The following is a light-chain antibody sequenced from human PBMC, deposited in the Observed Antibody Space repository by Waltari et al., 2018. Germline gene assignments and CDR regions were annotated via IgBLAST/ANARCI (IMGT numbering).Light chain of an antibody. V-gene: IGKV3-20*01. CDR2: DAS. CDR3: QHYVRLPVT. CDR1: QCFSRA. Sequence: IVLTQSPGNLSLSPGERATLPCRASQCFSRALAWYQQKPGQAPRLLIYDASTRAIGIPDRFSGGGSGTDFSLTISRLEPEDFAVYYCQHYVRLPVTFGQGTTVEIK. J-gene: IGKJ1*01.